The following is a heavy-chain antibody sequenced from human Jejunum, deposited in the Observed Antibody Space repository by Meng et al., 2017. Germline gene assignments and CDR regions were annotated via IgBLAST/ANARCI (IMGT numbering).Heavy chain of an antibody. V-gene: IGHV3-74*01. CDR3: ARGGLEPVDY. Sequence: GGSLRPPCAAFGFTLSWYWMHWVRQAPGKGLVWVSRINPNGSGKIYADSVKGRFNVSRDNAKNTLYRQMNSLRAEYKAVYYCARGGLEPVDYWGQGTLVTVSS. J-gene: IGHJ4*02. D-gene: IGHD1-1*01. CDR1: GFTLSWYW. CDR2: INPNGSGK.